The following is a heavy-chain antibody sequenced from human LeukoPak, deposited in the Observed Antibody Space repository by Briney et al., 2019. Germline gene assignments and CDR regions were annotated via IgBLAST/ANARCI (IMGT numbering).Heavy chain of an antibody. CDR1: GFTFSSYW. Sequence: AGGSLRLSCAASGFTFSSYWMSWVRQAPGKGLEWVVNIKQDGSEKYYVDSVKGRFTISRDNAKNSLYLQMNSLRAEDTAVYYCARSCGGDCYDAFDIWGQGTMVTVSS. J-gene: IGHJ3*02. CDR3: ARSCGGDCYDAFDI. CDR2: IKQDGSEK. V-gene: IGHV3-7*01. D-gene: IGHD2-21*02.